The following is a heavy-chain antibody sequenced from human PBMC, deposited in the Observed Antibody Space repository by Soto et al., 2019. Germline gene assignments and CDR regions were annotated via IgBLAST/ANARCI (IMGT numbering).Heavy chain of an antibody. V-gene: IGHV5-10-1*01. J-gene: IGHJ4*02. D-gene: IGHD6-19*01. CDR1: GYSFTSYW. Sequence: PGESLKISCKGSGYSFTSYWISWVRQMPGKGLEWMGRIDPSDSYTNYSPSFQGHVTISADKSISTAYLQWSSLKASDTATYYCVSAGSGSNLDYWGQGTLVTVSS. CDR3: VSAGSGSNLDY. CDR2: IDPSDSYT.